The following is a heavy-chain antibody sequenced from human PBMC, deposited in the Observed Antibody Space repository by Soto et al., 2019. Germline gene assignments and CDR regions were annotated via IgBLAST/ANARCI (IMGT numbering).Heavy chain of an antibody. V-gene: IGHV1-46*01. CDR1: GYTLTAYY. Sequence: ASVKVSCKASGYTLTAYYIHWVRQAPGQGREWMGIVNPGDGSTRYAQMFQDRVTMMRDTSTSTAYMELSSLRSEDTAVYYCAGSILRFLEWLLSSYYGMDVWGQGTTVTASS. J-gene: IGHJ6*02. D-gene: IGHD3-3*01. CDR2: VNPGDGST. CDR3: AGSILRFLEWLLSSYYGMDV.